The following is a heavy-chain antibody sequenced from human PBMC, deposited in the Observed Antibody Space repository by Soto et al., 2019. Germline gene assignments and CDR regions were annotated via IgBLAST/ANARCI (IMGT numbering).Heavy chain of an antibody. D-gene: IGHD6-6*01. CDR1: GGSISSYY. V-gene: IGHV4-59*08. CDR3: ARHYSSSSFDY. J-gene: IGHJ4*02. CDR2: IYYSGST. Sequence: PSETLSLTCTVSGGSISSYYWSWIRQPPGKGLEWIGYIYYSGSTNYNPSLKSRVTISVDTSKNQFSLKLSSVTAADTAVYYCARHYSSSSFDYWGQGTLVTVSS.